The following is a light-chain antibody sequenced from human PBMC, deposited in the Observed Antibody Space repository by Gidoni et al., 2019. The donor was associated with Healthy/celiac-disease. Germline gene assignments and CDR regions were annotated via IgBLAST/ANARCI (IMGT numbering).Light chain of an antibody. CDR1: QSVSSSY. V-gene: IGKV3-20*01. CDR2: GAS. J-gene: IGKJ4*01. Sequence: EIVLTQSPGTLSLSPGERATLSCRASQSVSSSYLAWYQQTPGQAPRLLIYGASSRATGIPDRFSGSGSGTDFTLTISRQEPEDFAVYYCQQYGSSPLTFGGGTKVEIK. CDR3: QQYGSSPLT.